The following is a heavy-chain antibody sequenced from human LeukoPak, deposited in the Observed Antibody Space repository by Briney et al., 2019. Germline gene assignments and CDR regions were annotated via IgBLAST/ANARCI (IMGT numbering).Heavy chain of an antibody. CDR3: ARVRGGWFPLDY. V-gene: IGHV1-3*01. CDR2: INAGNGNT. Sequence: GASVKVSCKASGYTFTSYAMHWVRQAPGQRLEWMGWINAGNGNTKYSQKFQGRVTITRDTSASTAYMELSSLRSEDTAVYYCARVRGGWFPLDYWGQGTLVTVSS. CDR1: GYTFTSYA. J-gene: IGHJ4*02. D-gene: IGHD6-19*01.